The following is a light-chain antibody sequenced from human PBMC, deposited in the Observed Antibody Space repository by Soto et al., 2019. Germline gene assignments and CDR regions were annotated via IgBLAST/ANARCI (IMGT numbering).Light chain of an antibody. CDR1: QSVSYN. V-gene: IGKV3-15*01. Sequence: EIVMTQSPATLSVSPGERATLSCRASQSVSYNLAWYQQNPGQGPRLLIYGAFTRATGIPARFSGSGSGTEYTLTISSLQSEDFPVYYCQQYKNWPPLTFGGGTKVEIK. CDR2: GAF. J-gene: IGKJ4*01. CDR3: QQYKNWPPLT.